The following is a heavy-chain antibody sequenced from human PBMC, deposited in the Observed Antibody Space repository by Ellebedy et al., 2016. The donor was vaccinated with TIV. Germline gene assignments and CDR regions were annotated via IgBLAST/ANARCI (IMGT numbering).Heavy chain of an antibody. CDR3: ARDLSD. J-gene: IGHJ4*02. Sequence: AASVKVSCKASGYTFTNYYMHWVRQAPGQRLEWMGWINAGNGNRMYSQNFQGRVTISSDTSASTAYMELSSLRSEDTAVYYCARDLSDWGPGTVVTVSS. V-gene: IGHV1-3*01. CDR1: GYTFTNYY. CDR2: INAGNGNR.